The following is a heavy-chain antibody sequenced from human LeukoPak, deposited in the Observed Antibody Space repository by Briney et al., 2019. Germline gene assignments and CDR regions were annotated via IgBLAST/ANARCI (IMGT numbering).Heavy chain of an antibody. CDR1: GGTFSSYA. J-gene: IGHJ5*02. CDR3: ARDRGVDYDILTGYHNWFDP. V-gene: IGHV1-69*13. CDR2: IIPIFGTA. D-gene: IGHD3-9*01. Sequence: ASVKVSCKAPGGTFSSYAISWVRQAPGQGLEWMGGIIPIFGTANYAQKFQGRVTITADESTSTAYMELSSLGSEDTAVYYCARDRGVDYDILTGYHNWFDPWGQGTLVTVSS.